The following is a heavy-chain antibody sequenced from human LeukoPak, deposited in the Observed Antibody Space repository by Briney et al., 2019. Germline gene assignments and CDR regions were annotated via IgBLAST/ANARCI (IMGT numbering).Heavy chain of an antibody. Sequence: SGGSLRLSCAASGFTFSDYYMRWIRQAPGKGLEWVSYISSSSSYTNYADSVKGRFTISRDNAKNSLYLQMNSVRAEDTAVYYCARVGNLGIWALDYWGQGTLVTVSS. CDR2: ISSSSSYT. CDR1: GFTFSDYY. V-gene: IGHV3-11*05. D-gene: IGHD1-7*01. CDR3: ARVGNLGIWALDY. J-gene: IGHJ4*02.